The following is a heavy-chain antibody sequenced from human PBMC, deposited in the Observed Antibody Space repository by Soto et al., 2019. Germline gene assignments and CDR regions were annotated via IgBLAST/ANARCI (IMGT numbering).Heavy chain of an antibody. D-gene: IGHD3-10*01. CDR3: ARVRGFVRGVLRYYLDY. V-gene: IGHV3-33*01. J-gene: IGHJ4*02. CDR2: IWYDGSNE. Sequence: QVKLVEAGGGVVQPGGSLRLSCAASGYSFRSYGMHWVRQAPGKGLEWVALIWYDGSNEYYADSVQGRFTISRDNSETTVYLQMNSLSVEDTAIYYCARVRGFVRGVLRYYLDYWGQGTLVTVSS. CDR1: GYSFRSYG.